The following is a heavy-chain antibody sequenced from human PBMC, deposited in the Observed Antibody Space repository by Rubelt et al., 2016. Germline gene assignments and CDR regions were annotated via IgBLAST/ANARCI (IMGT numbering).Heavy chain of an antibody. CDR3: ARNLYYGMDV. V-gene: IGHV3-48*04. Sequence: EVQLVESGGGLIQPGGSLRLSCAASGFTFSSYSMNWVRQAPGKGLEWVSYISSSSSAIYYADSVKGRFTISRDNAKNSLYLQMNTRGAEETAVYYCARNLYYGMDVWGQGTTVTVSS. CDR2: ISSSSSAI. D-gene: IGHD2-2*02. CDR1: GFTFSSYS. J-gene: IGHJ6*02.